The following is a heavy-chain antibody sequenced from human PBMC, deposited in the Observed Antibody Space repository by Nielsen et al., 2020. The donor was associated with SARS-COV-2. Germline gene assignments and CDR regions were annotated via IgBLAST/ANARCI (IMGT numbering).Heavy chain of an antibody. CDR2: ISAGGRI. V-gene: IGHV3-23*01. CDR3: AKDLGPDAGYTVFNDYFDN. Sequence: GRSLRLSCTAFGFTFNTYAMAWVRQAPGKGLEWVSTISAGGRIYFAESVKGRFTVSRDASKNTVYLQMNSLRAADSAVYYCAKDLGPDAGYTVFNDYFDNWGQGTLVTVSS. CDR1: GFTFNTYA. D-gene: IGHD5/OR15-5a*01. J-gene: IGHJ4*02.